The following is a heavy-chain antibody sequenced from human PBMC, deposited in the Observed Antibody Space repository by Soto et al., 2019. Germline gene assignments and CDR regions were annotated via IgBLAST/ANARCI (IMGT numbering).Heavy chain of an antibody. V-gene: IGHV1-8*01. CDR2: MNPNSGNT. J-gene: IGHJ6*02. Sequence: QVQLVQSGAEVKKPGASVKVSCKASGYTFTSYDINWVRQATGQGLEWMGWMNPNSGNTGYAQKFQGRVTVHRNTSVSTSYTHLSSLKSEDTAVYYGASLPCATYYYYGIDVWCQGTTVTVSS. CDR3: ASLPCATYYYYGIDV. CDR1: GYTFTSYD.